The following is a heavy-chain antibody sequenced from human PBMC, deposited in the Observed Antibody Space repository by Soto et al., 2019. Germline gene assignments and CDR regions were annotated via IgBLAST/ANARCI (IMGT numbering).Heavy chain of an antibody. V-gene: IGHV3-15*01. CDR1: GFTFSNAW. CDR3: TTDPIYGVYSGYAADRAPRDY. D-gene: IGHD5-12*01. J-gene: IGHJ4*02. CDR2: IKSKTDGGTT. Sequence: PGGSLRLSCAASGFTFSNAWMSWVRQAPGKGLEWVGRIKSKTDGGTTDYAAPVKGRFTISRDDSKNTLYLQMNSLKTEDTAVYYCTTDPIYGVYSGYAADRAPRDYWGQGTLVTVSS.